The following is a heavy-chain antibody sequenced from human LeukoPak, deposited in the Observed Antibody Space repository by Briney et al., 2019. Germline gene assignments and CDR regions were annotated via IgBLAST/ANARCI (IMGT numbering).Heavy chain of an antibody. Sequence: GGSLRLSCAASGFTSSSYWMSWVRQAPGKGLEWVANIKQDGSEKYYVDSVKGRFTISRDNAKNSLYLQMNSLRAEDTAVYYCARVLYDFWSGLHYFDYWGQGTLVTVSS. D-gene: IGHD3-3*01. CDR3: ARVLYDFWSGLHYFDY. J-gene: IGHJ4*02. CDR1: GFTSSSYW. V-gene: IGHV3-7*01. CDR2: IKQDGSEK.